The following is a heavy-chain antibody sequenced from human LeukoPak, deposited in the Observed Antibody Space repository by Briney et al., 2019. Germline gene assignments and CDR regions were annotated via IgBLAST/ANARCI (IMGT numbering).Heavy chain of an antibody. CDR3: ARAEVVAGTGSYYFDY. Sequence: GSSVKVSCKASGGTFTSYDINWVRQATGQGLEWMGWMNPNSGNTGYAQKFQGRVTITRNTSISTAYMELSSLRSEDTAVYYCARAEVVAGTGSYYFDYWGQGTLVTVSS. CDR2: MNPNSGNT. CDR1: GGTFTSYD. D-gene: IGHD6-19*01. V-gene: IGHV1-8*03. J-gene: IGHJ4*02.